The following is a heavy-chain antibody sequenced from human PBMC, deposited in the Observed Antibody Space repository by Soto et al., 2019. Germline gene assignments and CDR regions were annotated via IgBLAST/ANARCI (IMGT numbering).Heavy chain of an antibody. CDR2: IIPIFGTA. D-gene: IGHD2-15*01. CDR3: AREGGWHCSGGSGYSVGRTRKHRDAFDI. CDR1: GGTFSSYA. Sequence: QVQLVQSGAEVKKPGSSVKVSCKASGGTFSSYAISWVRQAPGQGLEWMGGIIPIFGTANYAQKFQGRVMITADESTSAAYMKRSSLRSKDTAVYYCAREGGWHCSGGSGYSVGRTRKHRDAFDIWGQGTMVTVSS. J-gene: IGHJ3*02. V-gene: IGHV1-69*12.